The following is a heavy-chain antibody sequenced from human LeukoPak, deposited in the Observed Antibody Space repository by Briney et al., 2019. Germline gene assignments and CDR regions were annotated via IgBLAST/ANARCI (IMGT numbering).Heavy chain of an antibody. CDR3: AVEGVRATTRKLYYFDY. CDR1: GYTLTELS. J-gene: IGHJ4*02. CDR2: FDPEDGET. Sequence: RASVKVSCKVSGYTLTELSMHWVRQAPGKGLEWMGGFDPEDGETIYAQKFQGRVTMTEDTSTDTAYMELSRLRSDDTAVYYCAVEGVRATTRKLYYFDYWGQGTLVTVSS. D-gene: IGHD5-12*01. V-gene: IGHV1-24*01.